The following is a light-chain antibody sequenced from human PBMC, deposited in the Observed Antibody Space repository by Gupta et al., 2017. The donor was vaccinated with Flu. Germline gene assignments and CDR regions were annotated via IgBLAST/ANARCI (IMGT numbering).Light chain of an antibody. CDR2: EVN. CDR1: SSDVGGYNY. V-gene: IGLV2-14*01. CDR3: SSYTSSNFGV. J-gene: IGLJ3*02. Sequence: QSALTPPAPVSASPGPSITLSCTGTSSDVGGYNYVSWYQLHPGKDPKLRMYEVNNRPSGVSNRFSGSKSGNKASLNISGLQAEDEADYYCSSYTSSNFGVFGGGTKVTVL.